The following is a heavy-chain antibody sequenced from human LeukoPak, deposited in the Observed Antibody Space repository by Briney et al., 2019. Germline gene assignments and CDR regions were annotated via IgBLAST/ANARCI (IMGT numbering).Heavy chain of an antibody. CDR2: IYYSGST. Sequence: SETLSLTCTVSGYSINSGYYWGWIRQPPGKGLEWIGSIYYSGSTYYNPSLKSRVTISVDTSKNQFSLKLSSVTAADTAVYYCAGQLGQPGDYWGQGTLVTVSS. D-gene: IGHD3-10*01. V-gene: IGHV4-38-2*02. J-gene: IGHJ4*02. CDR3: AGQLGQPGDY. CDR1: GYSINSGYY.